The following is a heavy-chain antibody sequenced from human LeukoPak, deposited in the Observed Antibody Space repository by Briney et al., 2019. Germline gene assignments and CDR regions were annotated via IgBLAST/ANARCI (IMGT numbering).Heavy chain of an antibody. D-gene: IGHD2-15*01. CDR1: GFTFSSYS. J-gene: IGHJ4*02. V-gene: IGHV3-21*04. Sequence: GGSLRLSCAASGFTFSSYSMNWVRQAPGKGLEWVSSISSSSSYIYYADSVKGRFTVSRDNAKNSMYLQMNSLRADDTAVYYCARVQYGYCSGGSCYSPFDYWGQGTLVTVSS. CDR2: ISSSSSYI. CDR3: ARVQYGYCSGGSCYSPFDY.